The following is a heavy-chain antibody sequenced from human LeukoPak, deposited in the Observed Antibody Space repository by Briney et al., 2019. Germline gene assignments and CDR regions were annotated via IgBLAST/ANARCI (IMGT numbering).Heavy chain of an antibody. D-gene: IGHD5-24*01. CDR2: ISSSGSTV. CDR3: ARDHLKAITPQTG. Sequence: GGSLRLSCAASGFTFSDYYMSWIRQAPGKGLEWVSYISSSGSTVYYADSVKGRFTISRDNAKNSLYLQMNSLRAEDTAVYYCARDHLKAITPQTGWGQGTLVTVSS. J-gene: IGHJ4*02. CDR1: GFTFSDYY. V-gene: IGHV3-11*01.